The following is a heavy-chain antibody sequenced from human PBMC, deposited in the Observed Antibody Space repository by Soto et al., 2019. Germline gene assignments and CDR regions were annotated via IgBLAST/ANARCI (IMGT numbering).Heavy chain of an antibody. V-gene: IGHV4-31*03. CDR2: IYYSGST. CDR1: GGSISSGGYY. J-gene: IGHJ6*03. D-gene: IGHD3-3*01. Sequence: SETLSLTCTVSGGSISSGGYYWSWIRQHPGKGLEWIGYIYYSGSTYYNPSLKSRVTISVDTSKNQFSLKLSSVTAADTAVYYCARTYDFWSGYHSYYYMDVWGKGTTVTVSS. CDR3: ARTYDFWSGYHSYYYMDV.